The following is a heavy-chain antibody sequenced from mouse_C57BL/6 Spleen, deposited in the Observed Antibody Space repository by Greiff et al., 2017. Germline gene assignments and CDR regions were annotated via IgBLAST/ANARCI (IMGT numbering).Heavy chain of an antibody. CDR3: ARMGRAMDY. J-gene: IGHJ4*01. D-gene: IGHD2-3*01. Sequence: EVKLQESGPGLVKPSQSLSLTCSVTGYSITSGYYWNWIRQFPGNKLEWMGYISNDGSNNYNPSLKNRISITLDTSKNQFFLKLNSVTTEDTATYYCARMGRAMDYWGQGTSVTVSS. CDR1: GYSITSGYY. CDR2: ISNDGSN. V-gene: IGHV3-6*01.